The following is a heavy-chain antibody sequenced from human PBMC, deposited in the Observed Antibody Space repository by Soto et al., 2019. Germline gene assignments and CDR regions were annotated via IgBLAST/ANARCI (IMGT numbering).Heavy chain of an antibody. V-gene: IGHV4-34*01. CDR3: ARARYGDYDFDY. CDR1: GGSFSGYY. Sequence: SETLSLTCAVYGGSFSGYYWSWIRQPPGKGLEWIGEIYHSGSTYYNPSLKSRVTISVDRSKNQFSLKLSSVTAADTAVYYCARARYGDYDFDYWGQGTLVTVSS. CDR2: IYHSGST. D-gene: IGHD4-17*01. J-gene: IGHJ4*02.